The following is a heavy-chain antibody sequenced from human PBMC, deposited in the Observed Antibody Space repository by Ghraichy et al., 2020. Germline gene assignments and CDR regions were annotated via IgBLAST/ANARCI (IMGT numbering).Heavy chain of an antibody. Sequence: SETLSLTCTVSGGSISSYYWSWIRQPPGKGLEWIGYIYYSGSTNYNPSLKSRVTISVDTSKNQFSLKLSSVTAADTAVYYCAREGGYGDHGVDYWGQGTLVTVSS. CDR2: IYYSGST. CDR3: AREGGYGDHGVDY. D-gene: IGHD4-17*01. V-gene: IGHV4-59*01. J-gene: IGHJ4*02. CDR1: GGSISSYY.